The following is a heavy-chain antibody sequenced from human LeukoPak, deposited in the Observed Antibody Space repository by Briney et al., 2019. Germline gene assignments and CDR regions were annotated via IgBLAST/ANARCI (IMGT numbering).Heavy chain of an antibody. V-gene: IGHV3-21*01. CDR2: ISSSSSYI. D-gene: IGHD5-18*01. J-gene: IGHJ5*02. CDR1: GFTFSSYS. Sequence: GGSLRLSCAASGFTFSSYSMNWVRQAPGKGLEWVSSISSSSSYIYYADSVKGRFTISRDNAKNSLYLQMNSLRAEDTAVYYCARGPEPSYTATSYNWFDPWGQGTLVTVSS. CDR3: ARGPEPSYTATSYNWFDP.